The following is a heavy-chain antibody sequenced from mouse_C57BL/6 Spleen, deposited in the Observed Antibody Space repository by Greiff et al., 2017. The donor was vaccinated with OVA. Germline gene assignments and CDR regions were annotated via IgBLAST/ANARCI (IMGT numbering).Heavy chain of an antibody. J-gene: IGHJ1*03. D-gene: IGHD3-1*01. CDR2: ISGAGGDT. CDR3: ARGRGYGWYFDV. Sequence: EVMLVESGGGLVKPGGSLKLSCAASGFTFTSYSMSWVRQTPEQRLEWVANISGAGGDTHYPDNVKGRSTFSRDNANSTPYLQMSSLTSEDSAVYYCARGRGYGWYFDVWGTGTTVTVSS. V-gene: IGHV5-9*01. CDR1: GFTFTSYS.